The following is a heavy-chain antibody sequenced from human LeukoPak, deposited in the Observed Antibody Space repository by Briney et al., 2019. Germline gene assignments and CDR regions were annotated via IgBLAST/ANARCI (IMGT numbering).Heavy chain of an antibody. V-gene: IGHV3-23*01. Sequence: GGPLRLSCAASGFTFSSYAKSWVPQAPGKGLEWVSAISGSGGSTYYADSVKGRFTISRDNSKNTLYLQMNSLRAEDTAVYYCAKERFNWGSLDYWGQGTLVTVSS. D-gene: IGHD7-27*01. J-gene: IGHJ4*02. CDR2: ISGSGGST. CDR1: GFTFSSYA. CDR3: AKERFNWGSLDY.